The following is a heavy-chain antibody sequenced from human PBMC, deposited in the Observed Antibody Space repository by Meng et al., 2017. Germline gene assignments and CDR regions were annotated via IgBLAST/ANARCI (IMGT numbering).Heavy chain of an antibody. V-gene: IGHV1-2*06. CDR2: INPNSGGT. CDR1: RYTFTGYY. D-gene: IGHD3-10*01. Sequence: QGQVAQSWAGGKKAGDAGKVSGRASRYTFTGYYMHWVRQAPGQGLEWMGRINPNSGGTNYAQKFQGRVTKSIDTSISTAYMELSRLRSDDTAVYYCASELNTYGSGSYAYWGQGTLVTVSS. CDR3: ASELNTYGSGSYAY. J-gene: IGHJ4*02.